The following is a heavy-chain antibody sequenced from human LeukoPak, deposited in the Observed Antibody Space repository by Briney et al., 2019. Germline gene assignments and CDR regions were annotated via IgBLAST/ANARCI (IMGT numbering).Heavy chain of an antibody. Sequence: GGSLRLSCAASGFTFSSYEMNWVRQAPGKGLEWVSYISSGGGGIFYADSVKGRFTIPRDNAKNSLHLQMNSLRAEDTAVYYCARDGASHPSIYYFDYWGQGTLVTVSS. J-gene: IGHJ4*02. D-gene: IGHD4-17*01. CDR3: ARDGASHPSIYYFDY. V-gene: IGHV3-48*03. CDR1: GFTFSSYE. CDR2: ISSGGGGI.